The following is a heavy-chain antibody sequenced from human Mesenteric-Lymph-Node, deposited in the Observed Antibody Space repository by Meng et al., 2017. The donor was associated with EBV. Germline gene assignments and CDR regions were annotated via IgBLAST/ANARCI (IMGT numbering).Heavy chain of an antibody. CDR3: TRFDWLAHH. CDR1: GYTFTNYA. V-gene: IGHV7-4-1*02. Sequence: QVQLVPSWSELKKPGASVKVSCKASGYTFTNYAINWVRQAPGQGLEWMGRINTNIGNSMYAQGFTGRFVFSLDTSVSTAYLQISSLKTEDTAVYYCTRFDWLAHHWGQGTLVTVSS. CDR2: INTNIGNS. J-gene: IGHJ5*02. D-gene: IGHD3-9*01.